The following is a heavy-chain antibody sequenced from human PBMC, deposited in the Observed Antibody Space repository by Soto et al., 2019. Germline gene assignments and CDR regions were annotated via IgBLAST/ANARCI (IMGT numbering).Heavy chain of an antibody. CDR1: GGTFRTYA. Sequence: QVQLLQSGAEAKKPGSSVRVSCEASGGTFRTYAIRWVRQAPGQGLEWMGEIIPIFGTVNYAQKFQGRVTITADESTTTVSMDLRSLRSEDTAVYYCAKGAVAGTPTSYYYYGMDVWGQGTRVTVSS. V-gene: IGHV1-69*12. CDR3: AKGAVAGTPTSYYYYGMDV. J-gene: IGHJ6*02. D-gene: IGHD6-19*01. CDR2: IIPIFGTV.